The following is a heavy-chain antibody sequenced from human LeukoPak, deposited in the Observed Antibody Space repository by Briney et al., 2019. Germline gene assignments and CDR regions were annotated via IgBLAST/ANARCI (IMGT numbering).Heavy chain of an antibody. D-gene: IGHD2-15*01. Sequence: PSQTLSLTCTVSGGSISSGSFYWSWIRQPAGEGLEWIGRIYTSGSTNYNPSLKSRVTISVDTSENHVSLKLSSVTAADTAVYYCAREHYSDWFDPWGQGTLVTVSS. CDR2: IYTSGST. J-gene: IGHJ5*02. V-gene: IGHV4-61*02. CDR3: AREHYSDWFDP. CDR1: GGSISSGSFY.